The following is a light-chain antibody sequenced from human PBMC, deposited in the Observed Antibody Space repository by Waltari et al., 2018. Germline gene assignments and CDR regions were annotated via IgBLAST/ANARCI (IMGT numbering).Light chain of an antibody. CDR3: LQRVSRPPWT. V-gene: IGKV3-11*01. CDR1: QTVYTY. J-gene: IGKJ1*01. Sequence: EPVLTQSPATLSFSPGERATLSCRASQTVYTYLAGYQQKPGQAPRLLIYDASNRASGVPARFSGSGSGTDFTLTISSLEPEDFAVYYCLQRVSRPPWTFGQGTKVEL. CDR2: DAS.